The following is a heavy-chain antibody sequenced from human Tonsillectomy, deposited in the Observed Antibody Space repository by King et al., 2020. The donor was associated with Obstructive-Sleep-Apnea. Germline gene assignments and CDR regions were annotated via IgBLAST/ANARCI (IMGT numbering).Heavy chain of an antibody. Sequence: ETQLVQSGAEVKKPGESLKISCKTSAYSFTSYWIGWVRQMPGKGLEWMGIIDPGDSDTRYSPSFQGQVTISADKSISTAYLQWSSLKVSDTAMYYCARQHDYDTLTDYYNHFDYWGQGTLVTVSS. J-gene: IGHJ4*02. CDR3: ARQHDYDTLTDYYNHFDY. CDR2: IDPGDSDT. V-gene: IGHV5-51*01. D-gene: IGHD3-9*01. CDR1: AYSFTSYW.